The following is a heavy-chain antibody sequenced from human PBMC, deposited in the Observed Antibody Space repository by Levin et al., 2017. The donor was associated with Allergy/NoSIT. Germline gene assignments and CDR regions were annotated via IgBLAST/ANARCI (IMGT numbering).Heavy chain of an antibody. J-gene: IGHJ4*02. CDR2: ITGSGDRT. CDR1: GFIFSNYA. Sequence: PGGSLRLSCIASGFIFSNYAMNWVRKPPGKGLEWVAGITGSGDRTYYADSVKGRLTISRDNTKNTVYMQMNSLRAEDTALYYCAKDFDDYSAPGLPDYWGQGTLVTVSS. V-gene: IGHV3-23*01. D-gene: IGHD4-11*01. CDR3: AKDFDDYSAPGLPDY.